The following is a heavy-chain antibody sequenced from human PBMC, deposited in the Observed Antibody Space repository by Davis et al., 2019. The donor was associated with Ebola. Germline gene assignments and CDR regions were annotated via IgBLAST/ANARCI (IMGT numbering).Heavy chain of an antibody. Sequence: PSETLSLTCTVSGGSVSSGSYYWSWIRQPPGKGLEWIGYIYYSGSTNYNPSLKSRVTISVDTSKNQFSLKLSSVTAADTAVYYCARALISGSYPLVNWFDPWGQGTLVTVSS. V-gene: IGHV4-61*01. J-gene: IGHJ5*02. CDR1: GGSVSSGSYY. CDR2: IYYSGST. D-gene: IGHD1-26*01. CDR3: ARALISGSYPLVNWFDP.